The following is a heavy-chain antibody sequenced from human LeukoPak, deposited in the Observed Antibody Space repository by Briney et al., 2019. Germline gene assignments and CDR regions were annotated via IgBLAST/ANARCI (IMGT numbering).Heavy chain of an antibody. CDR1: GFTFSSYG. Sequence: GGSLRLSCAASGFTFSSYGMHWVRQAPGKGLEWVAFIRYDGSNKYYADSVKGRFTISRDNSKNTLYLQMNSLRAEDTAVYYGGKHPPQTQRASIAATGRVEYFQHWGQGTLVTVSS. CDR3: GKHPPQTQRASIAATGRVEYFQH. V-gene: IGHV3-30*02. J-gene: IGHJ1*01. CDR2: IRYDGSNK. D-gene: IGHD6-13*01.